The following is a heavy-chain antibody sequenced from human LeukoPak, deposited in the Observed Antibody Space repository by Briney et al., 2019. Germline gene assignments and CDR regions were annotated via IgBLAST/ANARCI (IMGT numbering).Heavy chain of an antibody. CDR1: GFTFSSYG. CDR3: AKVTYYDILTGSWGAFDI. V-gene: IGHV3-30*18. D-gene: IGHD3-9*01. J-gene: IGHJ3*02. CDR2: ISYDGSKK. Sequence: PGRSLTLSCAASGFTFSSYGMHGLRQAPGKGLEWVAVISYDGSKKYYADSLKGRFTIYSDNSKNTQYLQMNSLRAEDTAGYYCAKVTYYDILTGSWGAFDIWGQGTMVTVSS.